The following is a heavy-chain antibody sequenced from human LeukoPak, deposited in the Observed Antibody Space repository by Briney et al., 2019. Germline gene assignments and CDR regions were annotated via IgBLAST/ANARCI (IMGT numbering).Heavy chain of an antibody. CDR2: IYYSGST. CDR1: GGSISSYY. D-gene: IGHD3-22*01. CDR3: ASDTAEDYYDSSSDWYFDL. J-gene: IGHJ2*01. Sequence: SETLSLTCTVSGGSISSYYWSWIRQPPGKGLEWIGYIYYSGSTNYNPSLKSRVTISVDTSKNQFSLKLSSVTAADTAVYYCASDTAEDYYDSSSDWYFDLWGRGTLVTVSS. V-gene: IGHV4-59*01.